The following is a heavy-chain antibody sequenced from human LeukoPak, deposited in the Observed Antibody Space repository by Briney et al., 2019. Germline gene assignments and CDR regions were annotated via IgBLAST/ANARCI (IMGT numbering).Heavy chain of an antibody. CDR3: ASHQPPHNWGQRYFDL. V-gene: IGHV4-39*02. D-gene: IGHD7-27*01. CDR2: IYYTGSM. J-gene: IGHJ2*01. CDR1: GDSMNTSSYY. Sequence: TSETLSLTCTVSGDSMNTSSYYWGWIRQPPGKGLEWIGSIYYTGSMYYTPSLRSRVTISVDTSKNHFSLKMSSVTAADTAVYYCASHQPPHNWGQRYFDLWGRGTLVTVSS.